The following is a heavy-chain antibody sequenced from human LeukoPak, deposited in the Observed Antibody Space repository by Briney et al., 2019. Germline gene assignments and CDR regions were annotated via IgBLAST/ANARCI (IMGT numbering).Heavy chain of an antibody. Sequence: GASVKVPCKASGGTFSSYAISWVRQAPGQGLEWMGGIIPIFGTANYAQKFQGRVTITADKSTSTAYMELSSLRSEDTAVYYCARDRRGYYDSSGYFDYWGQGTLVTVSS. CDR3: ARDRRGYYDSSGYFDY. V-gene: IGHV1-69*06. CDR2: IIPIFGTA. D-gene: IGHD3-22*01. J-gene: IGHJ4*02. CDR1: GGTFSSYA.